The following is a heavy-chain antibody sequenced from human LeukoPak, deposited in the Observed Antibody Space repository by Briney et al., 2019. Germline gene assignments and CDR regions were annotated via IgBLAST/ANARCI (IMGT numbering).Heavy chain of an antibody. CDR1: GFTFNIYA. D-gene: IGHD3-3*01. CDR3: AKDGADYDSDYFDY. Sequence: GGSLRLSCAASGFTFNIYAMNWVRQAPGKGLEWVSTITGSGGNTYYAASVKGRFTISRDNSKNTLYLQINSLRAEDTAVYYCAKDGADYDSDYFDYWGQGTLVTVSS. J-gene: IGHJ4*02. CDR2: ITGSGGNT. V-gene: IGHV3-23*01.